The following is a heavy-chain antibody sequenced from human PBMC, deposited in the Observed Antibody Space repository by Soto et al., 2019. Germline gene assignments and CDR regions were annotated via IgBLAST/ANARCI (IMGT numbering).Heavy chain of an antibody. Sequence: GGSLRLSCAASGFTFSSYAMSWVRQAPGKGLEWVSAISGSGGSTYYADSVKGRFTISRDNSKNTLYLQMNSLRAEDTAVYYCAGGCTGCSGPTETYYYYMDVWGKGTTVTVSS. V-gene: IGHV3-23*01. J-gene: IGHJ6*03. D-gene: IGHD2-15*01. CDR2: ISGSGGST. CDR1: GFTFSSYA. CDR3: AGGCTGCSGPTETYYYYMDV.